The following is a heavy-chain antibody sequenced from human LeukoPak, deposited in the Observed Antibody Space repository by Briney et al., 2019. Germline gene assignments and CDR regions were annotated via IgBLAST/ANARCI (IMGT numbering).Heavy chain of an antibody. CDR2: IKQDGSEK. CDR3: ARSLGSYTASLTGY. J-gene: IGHJ4*02. V-gene: IGHV3-7*01. D-gene: IGHD3-10*01. Sequence: GGSLRLSCAASGFTFSSYWMNWVRQAPGKGLEWVAIIKQDGSEKYHVDSVKGRFTISRDNAKNSVFLQMDSLRAEDTAEYYCARSLGSYTASLTGYWGQGTLVTVSS. CDR1: GFTFSSYW.